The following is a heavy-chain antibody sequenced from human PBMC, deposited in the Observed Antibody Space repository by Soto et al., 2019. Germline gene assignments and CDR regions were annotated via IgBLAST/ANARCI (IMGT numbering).Heavy chain of an antibody. J-gene: IGHJ4*02. CDR2: TYFRSKWCT. CDR3: TDRDVQY. CDR1: GDSVSSNSAA. V-gene: IGHV6-1*01. Sequence: SQTLSLTCAISGDSVSSNSAAWNWIRQSSSRGLEWLGRTYFRSKWCTGYAPSVKSRITINPDTSKNQFSLQLTSVTPEDTAVYYCTDRDVQYWGQGTLVTVSS.